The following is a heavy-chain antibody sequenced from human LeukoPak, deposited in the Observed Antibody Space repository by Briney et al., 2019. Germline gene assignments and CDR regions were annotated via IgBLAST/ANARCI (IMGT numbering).Heavy chain of an antibody. Sequence: GGSLRLSCAASGFTFSTYWMSWVRQAPGKGLEWVANIRKDGSDIHYVDSVKGRFTISRDNAKNSLYLEMSSLRGEDTALYYCARGAISAAWGQGTLVTVSS. CDR2: IRKDGSDI. D-gene: IGHD2-21*01. J-gene: IGHJ5*02. CDR1: GFTFSTYW. V-gene: IGHV3-7*01. CDR3: ARGAISAA.